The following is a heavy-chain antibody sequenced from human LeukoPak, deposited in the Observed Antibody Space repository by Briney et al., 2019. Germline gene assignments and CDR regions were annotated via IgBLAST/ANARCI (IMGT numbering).Heavy chain of an antibody. Sequence: GGSLRLSCAASGFTFSGYAMHWVRQAPGKGLEWVAVISYDGSNEYYADSVKGRFTISRDNSKNTLYLQMNSLSVEDTAVYYCARVGYYASGPFSYFDYWGQGTLVSVSS. V-gene: IGHV3-30-3*01. D-gene: IGHD3-10*01. CDR2: ISYDGSNE. CDR3: ARVGYYASGPFSYFDY. CDR1: GFTFSGYA. J-gene: IGHJ4*02.